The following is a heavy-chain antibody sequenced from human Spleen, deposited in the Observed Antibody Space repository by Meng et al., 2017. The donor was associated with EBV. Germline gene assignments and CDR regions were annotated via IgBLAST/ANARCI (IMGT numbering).Heavy chain of an antibody. V-gene: IGHV1-2*06. J-gene: IGHJ4*02. CDR3: ACVPTDSNTWYRLDF. D-gene: IGHD6-13*01. Sequence: QLERVQSGSEVKKPGASVKVSCTSSGYTFTDYYIPWVRQAPGQGLEWMGRINPNSGDTNYAQKFQGRVILTRDTSISTAYMELSSLKTDDTAMYYCACVPTDSNTWYRLDFWGQGTLVTVSP. CDR1: GYTFTDYY. CDR2: INPNSGDT.